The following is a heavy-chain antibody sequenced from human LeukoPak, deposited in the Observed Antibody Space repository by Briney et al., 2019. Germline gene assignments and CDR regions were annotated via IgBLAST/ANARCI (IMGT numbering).Heavy chain of an antibody. D-gene: IGHD3-22*01. V-gene: IGHV3-33*01. CDR3: ARDGDYYDSSGYRIPFDY. J-gene: IGHJ4*02. Sequence: PGGSLRLSCAASGFTFSSYGMHWVRQAPGKGLEWVAVIWYDGSNKYYADSVKGRFTISRDNSKNTLYLQMNSLRAEDTAVYYCARDGDYYDSSGYRIPFDYWGQGTLVTVSS. CDR1: GFTFSSYG. CDR2: IWYDGSNK.